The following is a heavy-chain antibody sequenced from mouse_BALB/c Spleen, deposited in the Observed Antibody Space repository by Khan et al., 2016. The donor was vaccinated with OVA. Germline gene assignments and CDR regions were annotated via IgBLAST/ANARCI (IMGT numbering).Heavy chain of an antibody. Sequence: VQLKESGPGLVKPSQSLSLTCTVTGYSITSGYAWNWIRQFPGNKLEWMGYISYSGGTSYNPSLKSRISITRDTSKNQFFLQLNSVTTEDTATYYCARGNYYGYYFDCWGQGTPLTVSS. J-gene: IGHJ2*01. CDR1: GYSITSGYA. CDR3: ARGNYYGYYFDC. V-gene: IGHV3-2*02. CDR2: ISYSGGT. D-gene: IGHD1-1*01.